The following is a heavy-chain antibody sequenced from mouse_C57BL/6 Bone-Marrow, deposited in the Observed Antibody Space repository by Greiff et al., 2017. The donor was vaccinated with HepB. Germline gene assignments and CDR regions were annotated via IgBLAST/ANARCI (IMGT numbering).Heavy chain of an antibody. D-gene: IGHD2-3*01. Sequence: EVKVVESGGGLVQSGRSLRLSCATSGFTFSDFYMEWVRQAPGKGLEWIAASRNKANDYTTEYSASVKGRFIVSRDTSQSILYLQMNALRAEDTAMYYCAREDGYWYVDVWGTGTTVTVSS. CDR1: GFTFSDFY. V-gene: IGHV7-1*01. CDR2: SRNKANDYTT. J-gene: IGHJ1*03. CDR3: AREDGYWYVDV.